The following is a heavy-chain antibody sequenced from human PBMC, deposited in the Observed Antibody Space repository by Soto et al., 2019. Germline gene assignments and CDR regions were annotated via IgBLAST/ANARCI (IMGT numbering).Heavy chain of an antibody. V-gene: IGHV3-48*02. CDR1: GFTFSSYS. Sequence: GGSLRLSCAASGFTFSSYSMNWVRQAPGKGLEWVSYISSSSSTIYYADSVKGRLTISRDNAKNSLYLQMNSLRDEDTAVYYCARAYDYGGNSLNYYGMDVWGQGTTVTVSS. CDR2: ISSSSSTI. D-gene: IGHD4-17*01. CDR3: ARAYDYGGNSLNYYGMDV. J-gene: IGHJ6*02.